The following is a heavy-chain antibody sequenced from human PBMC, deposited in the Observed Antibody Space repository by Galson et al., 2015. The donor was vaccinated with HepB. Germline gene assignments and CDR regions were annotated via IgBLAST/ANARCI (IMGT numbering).Heavy chain of an antibody. CDR2: IKQDGSEE. D-gene: IGHD4-23*01. V-gene: IGHV3-7*03. CDR1: GFTFSSYW. Sequence: SLRLSCAASGFTFSSYWMRWVRQAPGKGLEWVVNIKQDGSEEYYVDSVKGRFTISRDNAKNSLYLQMNSLRAEDTAVYYCAREAYGGHIDYWGQGTLVTVSS. J-gene: IGHJ4*02. CDR3: AREAYGGHIDY.